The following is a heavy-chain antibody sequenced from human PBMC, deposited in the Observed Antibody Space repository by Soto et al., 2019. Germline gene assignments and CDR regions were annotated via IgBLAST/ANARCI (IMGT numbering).Heavy chain of an antibody. V-gene: IGHV3-23*01. D-gene: IGHD2-15*01. CDR1: GFTFSSYA. J-gene: IGHJ5*02. Sequence: EVQLLESGGGLVQPGGSLRLSCAASGFTFSSYAMSWVRQAPGKGLDWVSAISGSGGSTYYADSVKGRFTISRDNSKNTLYLQMNSLRAEDTAVYYCAKEGGGIVVVVAAFAWFDPWGQGTLVTVSS. CDR3: AKEGGGIVVVVAAFAWFDP. CDR2: ISGSGGST.